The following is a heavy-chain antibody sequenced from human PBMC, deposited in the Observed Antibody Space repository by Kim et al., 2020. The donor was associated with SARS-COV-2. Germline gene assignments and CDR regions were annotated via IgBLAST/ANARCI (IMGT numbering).Heavy chain of an antibody. CDR3: ARGQTGGSSWRLWQYYFDY. J-gene: IGHJ4*02. V-gene: IGHV4-39*07. CDR2: IYYSGST. Sequence: SETLSLTCTVSGGSISSSSYYWGWIRQPPGKGLEWIGSIYYSGSTYYNPSLKSRVTISVDTSKNQFSLKLSSVTAADTAVYYCARGQTGGSSWRLWQYYFDYWGQGTLVTVSS. CDR1: GGSISSSSYY. D-gene: IGHD6-13*01.